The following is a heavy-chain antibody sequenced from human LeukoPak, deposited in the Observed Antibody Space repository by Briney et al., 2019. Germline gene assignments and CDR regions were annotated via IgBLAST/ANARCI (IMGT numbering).Heavy chain of an antibody. CDR2: IIPIFGTA. V-gene: IGHV1-69*13. J-gene: IGHJ6*02. D-gene: IGHD1-20*01. Sequence: ASVKVSCKASGGTFSSYAISWVRQATGQGLEWMGGIIPIFGTANYAQEFQGRVTITADESTSTAYMELSSLRSEDTAVYYCARMIAPSHSGYNWNDVFYYYYYGMDVWGQGTTVTVSS. CDR3: ARMIAPSHSGYNWNDVFYYYYYGMDV. CDR1: GGTFSSYA.